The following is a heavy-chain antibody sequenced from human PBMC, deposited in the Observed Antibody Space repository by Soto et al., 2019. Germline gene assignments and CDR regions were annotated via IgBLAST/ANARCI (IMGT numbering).Heavy chain of an antibody. CDR2: MNPQTGNT. V-gene: IGHV1-8*01. J-gene: IGHJ6*03. D-gene: IGHD6-6*01. CDR1: GYTFTRYD. CDR3: ARLSEESSSSTYSYFYMDF. Sequence: QVQLVQSGSEGKEPGASMKISCQASGYTFTRYDITWVRQATGQGLAWMGWMNPQTGNTAYAEKFQGRVTMTRSTSINTAYMELKGLRSDDTAVYYCARLSEESSSSTYSYFYMDFWGKGTTVTVSS.